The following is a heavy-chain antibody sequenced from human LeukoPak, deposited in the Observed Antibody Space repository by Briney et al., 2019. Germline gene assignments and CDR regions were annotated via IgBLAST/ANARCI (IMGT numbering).Heavy chain of an antibody. CDR1: GGSFSGYY. D-gene: IGHD2-15*01. J-gene: IGHJ6*02. V-gene: IGHV4-34*01. CDR3: ARGRPDCSGGSCYLYYYYYGMDV. CDR2: INHSGST. Sequence: SETLSLTCAVYGGSFSGYYWSWIRQPPGKGLEWIGEINHSGSTNYNPSLKSRVTISVDTSKNQFSLKLSSVTAADTAVYYCARGRPDCSGGSCYLYYYYYGMDVWGQGTTVTVSS.